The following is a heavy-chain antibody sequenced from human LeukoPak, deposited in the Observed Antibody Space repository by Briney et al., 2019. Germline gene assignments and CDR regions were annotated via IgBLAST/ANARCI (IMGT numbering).Heavy chain of an antibody. Sequence: SETLSLTCAVSGGSISSYYGSWIRQPAGKGLEWIGRIYTSGSTNYNPSLKSRVTMSVDTSKNQFSLKLSSVTAADTAVYYCARETGIAVAGIVPFDYWGQGTLVTVSS. V-gene: IGHV4-4*07. CDR1: GGSISSYY. CDR3: ARETGIAVAGIVPFDY. CDR2: IYTSGST. D-gene: IGHD6-19*01. J-gene: IGHJ4*02.